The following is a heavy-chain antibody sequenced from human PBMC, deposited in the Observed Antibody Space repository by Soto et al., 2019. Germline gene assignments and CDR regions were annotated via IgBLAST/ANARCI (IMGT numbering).Heavy chain of an antibody. J-gene: IGHJ4*02. CDR2: LYYSGST. V-gene: IGHV4-59*01. Sequence: PSETLSLTSTVSGGSISSYYWSWIRQPPGKGLEWIGYLYYSGSTNYNPSLKSRVTISVDTSKNQFSLRLSSVTAADTAVYYCARHTPAISISDHWGQGTLVTVSS. CDR1: GGSISSYY. D-gene: IGHD2-15*01. CDR3: ARHTPAISISDH.